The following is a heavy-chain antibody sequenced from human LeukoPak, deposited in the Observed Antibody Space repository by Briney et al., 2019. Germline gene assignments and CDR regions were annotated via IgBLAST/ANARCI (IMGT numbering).Heavy chain of an antibody. CDR3: ARDWVHYYGSGSFH. J-gene: IGHJ4*02. Sequence: GGSLRLSCAASGLTFSSYSMNWVRQAPGKGLEWVSSISSSSSYIYYADSVKGRFTISRDNAKNSLYLQMNSLRAEDTAVYYCARDWVHYYGSGSFHWGQGTLVTVSS. V-gene: IGHV3-21*01. CDR2: ISSSSSYI. D-gene: IGHD3-10*01. CDR1: GLTFSSYS.